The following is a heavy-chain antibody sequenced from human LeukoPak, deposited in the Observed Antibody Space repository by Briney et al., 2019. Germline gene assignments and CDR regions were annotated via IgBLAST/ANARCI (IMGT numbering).Heavy chain of an antibody. CDR2: ISSSSSYI. J-gene: IGHJ3*02. Sequence: GGSLRLSCAASGFTFSSYSMNWVRQAPGKGLEWVSSISSSSSYIYYADSVKGRFTISRDNAKNSLYLQMNSLRADDTAVYYCARTSGYYDAFDIWGQGTMVTVSS. CDR1: GFTFSSYS. V-gene: IGHV3-21*01. D-gene: IGHD3-22*01. CDR3: ARTSGYYDAFDI.